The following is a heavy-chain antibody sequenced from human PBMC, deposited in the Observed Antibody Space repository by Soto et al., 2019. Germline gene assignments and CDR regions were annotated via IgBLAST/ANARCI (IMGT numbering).Heavy chain of an antibody. D-gene: IGHD4-4*01. Sequence: HGESLKISCKGSGYSFTSYWIGWVRQMPGKGLEWMGIIYPGDPDIRYSPSFQGQVTISADKSIGTAYLQWSSLKASDTAMYHCARHAYGYNNYYFDYWGQGTLVTVSS. CDR3: ARHAYGYNNYYFDY. CDR1: GYSFTSYW. CDR2: IYPGDPDI. J-gene: IGHJ4*02. V-gene: IGHV5-51*01.